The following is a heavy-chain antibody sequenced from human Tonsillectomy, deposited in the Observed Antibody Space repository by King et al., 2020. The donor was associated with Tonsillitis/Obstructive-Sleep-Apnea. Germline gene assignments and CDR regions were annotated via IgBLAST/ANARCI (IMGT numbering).Heavy chain of an antibody. V-gene: IGHV3-7*03. D-gene: IGHD6-19*01. CDR1: GFTFRNYW. Sequence: VQLVESGGDLVQPGGSMRLSCVASGFTFRNYWMSWVRQAPGKGLEWVANIKPEGSERYDMDSVKGRFTISRDNARNSLYLQLNSLRVEDTAVYYCARADATVPATYCGQGTLVTVSS. CDR2: IKPEGSER. CDR3: ARADATVPATY. J-gene: IGHJ4*02.